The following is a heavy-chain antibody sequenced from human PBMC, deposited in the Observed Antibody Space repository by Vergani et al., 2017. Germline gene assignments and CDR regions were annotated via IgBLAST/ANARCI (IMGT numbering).Heavy chain of an antibody. CDR3: ARDGSSGSYNYFDY. D-gene: IGHD3-10*01. V-gene: IGHV3-66*02. CDR1: GFTVSSNY. CDR2: IYSGGST. Sequence: EVQLVESGGGLVQPGGSLRFSCAASGFTVSSNYMSWVRQAPGKGLEWVSVIYSGGSTYYADSVKGRFTISRDNSKNTLYLQMNSLRAEDTAVYYCARDGSSGSYNYFDYWGQGTLVTVSS. J-gene: IGHJ4*02.